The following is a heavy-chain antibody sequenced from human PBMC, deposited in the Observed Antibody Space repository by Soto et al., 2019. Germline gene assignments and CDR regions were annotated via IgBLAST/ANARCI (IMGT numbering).Heavy chain of an antibody. V-gene: IGHV4-39*01. J-gene: IGHJ6*02. D-gene: IGHD3-3*01. CDR3: ASSYDFWSGYYGMDV. CDR2: IYYSGST. CDR1: GGSISSSSYY. Sequence: SETLSLTCTVSGGSISSSSYYWGWIRQPPGKGLEWIGSIYYSGSTYYNPSLESRVTISVDTSKNQFSLKLSSVTAADTAVYYCASSYDFWSGYYGMDVWGQGTTVTVSS.